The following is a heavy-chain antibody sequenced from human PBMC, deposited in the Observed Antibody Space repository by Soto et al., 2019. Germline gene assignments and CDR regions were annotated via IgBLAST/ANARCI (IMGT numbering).Heavy chain of an antibody. J-gene: IGHJ4*02. CDR3: ARGHDFWSGYSTFFDY. D-gene: IGHD3-3*01. Sequence: ASVKVSCKASGGTFSSYTISWVRQAPGQGLEWMGRIIPILGIANYAQKFQGRVTITADKSTSTAYMELSSLRSEDTAVYYCARGHDFWSGYSTFFDYWGQGTLVTVSS. CDR2: IIPILGIA. V-gene: IGHV1-69*02. CDR1: GGTFSSYT.